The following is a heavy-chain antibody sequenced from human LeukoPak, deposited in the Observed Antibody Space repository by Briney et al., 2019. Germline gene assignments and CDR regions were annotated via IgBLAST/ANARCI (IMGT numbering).Heavy chain of an antibody. J-gene: IGHJ5*02. D-gene: IGHD6-13*01. CDR1: GGTFSSYA. V-gene: IGHV1-69*04. CDR3: ARNQRYSSSWYRGTFGP. CDR2: IIPILGIA. Sequence: SVKVSCKASGGTFSSYAISWVRQSPGQGLEWMGRIIPILGIANYAQKFQGRVTMTRNTSISTAYMELSSLRSEDTAVYYCARNQRYSSSWYRGTFGPWGQGTPVTVSS.